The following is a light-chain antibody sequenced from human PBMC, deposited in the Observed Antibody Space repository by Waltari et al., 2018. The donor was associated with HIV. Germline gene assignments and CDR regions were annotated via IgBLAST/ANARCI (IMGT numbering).Light chain of an antibody. CDR2: EVS. V-gene: IGLV2-14*01. J-gene: IGLJ1*01. Sequence: QSALTPPASVSGSPGQSITISCPGTSSDVGGYNYVSWYQQHPGKAPKLMIYEVSNRPSGVSNRVSGSKSGNTASLTISGLQAEDEADYYCSSYTSSSTYVFGTGTKVTVL. CDR1: SSDVGGYNY. CDR3: SSYTSSSTYV.